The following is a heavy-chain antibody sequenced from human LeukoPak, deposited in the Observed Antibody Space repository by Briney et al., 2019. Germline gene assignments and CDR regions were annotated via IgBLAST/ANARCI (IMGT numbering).Heavy chain of an antibody. CDR2: IYYSGST. J-gene: IGHJ4*02. V-gene: IGHV4-59*12. D-gene: IGHD3-22*01. CDR1: GGSISSYY. Sequence: ASETLSLTCTVSGGSISSYYWSWIRQPPGKGLEWIGYIYYSGSTNYNPSLKSRVTISVDTSKNQFSLKLSSVTAADTAVYYCARAPEYYYDSSGYINWGQGTLVTVSS. CDR3: ARAPEYYYDSSGYIN.